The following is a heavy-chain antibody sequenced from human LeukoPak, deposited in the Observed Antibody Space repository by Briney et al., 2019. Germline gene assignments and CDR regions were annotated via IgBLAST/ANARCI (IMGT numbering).Heavy chain of an antibody. Sequence: PSETLSLTCTVSGGSISSSSYYWGWIRQPPGKGLEWIGSIYYSGSTYYNPSLKSRVTISVDTSKNQFSLKLSSVTAADTAVYYCLVTTALLYFDYWGQGTLVTVSS. CDR2: IYYSGST. V-gene: IGHV4-39*01. CDR1: GGSISSSSYY. J-gene: IGHJ4*02. D-gene: IGHD4-17*01. CDR3: LVTTALLYFDY.